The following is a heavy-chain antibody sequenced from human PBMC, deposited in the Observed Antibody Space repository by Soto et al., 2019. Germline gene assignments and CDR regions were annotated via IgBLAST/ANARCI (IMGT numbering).Heavy chain of an antibody. V-gene: IGHV1-2*04. CDR1: GYTFTGYY. CDR3: ARGGPGIAAVYRMDV. J-gene: IGHJ6*02. CDR2: INPNSGGT. D-gene: IGHD6-13*01. Sequence: ASVKVSCKASGYTFTGYYMHWVRQAPGQGLEWMGWINPNSGGTNYAQKFQGWVTMTRDTSISTAYMELSRLRSDDTAVYYCARGGPGIAAVYRMDVSGQGTTVTVSS.